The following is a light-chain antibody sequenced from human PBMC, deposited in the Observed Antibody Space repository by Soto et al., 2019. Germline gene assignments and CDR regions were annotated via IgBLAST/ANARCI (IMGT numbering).Light chain of an antibody. CDR1: SSDVGSYNL. J-gene: IGLJ2*01. Sequence: QSALTQPASVSGSPGQSITISCTGNSSDVGSYNLVSWYQQHPGKAPKLMIYEDIERPSGVSNRFSGSKSGNTASLTISGLQTEDEADYYCCSYAGGTSVVFGGGTKLTVL. CDR3: CSYAGGTSVV. CDR2: EDI. V-gene: IGLV2-23*01.